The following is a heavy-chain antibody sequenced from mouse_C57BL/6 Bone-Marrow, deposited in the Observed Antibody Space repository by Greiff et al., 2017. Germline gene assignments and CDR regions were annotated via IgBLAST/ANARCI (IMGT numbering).Heavy chain of an antibody. J-gene: IGHJ4*01. CDR1: GYTFTSYG. CDR3: AKRYGSSSLYAMDY. CDR2: IYPRSGNT. Sequence: SGAELARPGASVKLSCKASGYTFTSYGISWVKQRTGQGLEWIGEIYPRSGNTYYNEKFKGKATLTADKSSSTAYMELRSLTSEDSAVYFCAKRYGSSSLYAMDYWGQGTSVTVSS. V-gene: IGHV1-81*01. D-gene: IGHD1-1*01.